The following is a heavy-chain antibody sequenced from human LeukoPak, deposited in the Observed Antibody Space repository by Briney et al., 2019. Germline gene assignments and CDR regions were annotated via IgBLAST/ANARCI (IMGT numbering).Heavy chain of an antibody. J-gene: IGHJ4*02. D-gene: IGHD4-23*01. Sequence: SETLSLTCTVSGGSISSYYWSWIRQPAGKGLEWIGRIYTSGSTNYNPSLKSRVTISVDTSKNQFSLNLNSVTAADTAVYYCARTDYGGNSAYWGQGTLVTVSS. CDR3: ARTDYGGNSAY. CDR1: GGSISSYY. CDR2: IYTSGST. V-gene: IGHV4-4*07.